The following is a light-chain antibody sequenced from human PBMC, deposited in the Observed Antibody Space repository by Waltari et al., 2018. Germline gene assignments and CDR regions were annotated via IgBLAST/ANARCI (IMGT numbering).Light chain of an antibody. CDR2: EDT. CDR3: YSSDSTGLRV. V-gene: IGLV3-10*01. CDR1: ELPRKY. J-gene: IGLJ1*01. Sequence: SYELTQTPSASVSPGKTARITCSGHELPRKYAYWFQQKSGQAPRLVTYEDTKRPSGIPEGFSGSSSGTVATLTITGAQVDDEADYYCYSSDSTGLRVFGGGTTVVVL.